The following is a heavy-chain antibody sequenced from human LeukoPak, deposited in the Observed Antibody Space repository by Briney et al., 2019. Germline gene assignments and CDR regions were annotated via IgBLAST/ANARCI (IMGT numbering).Heavy chain of an antibody. CDR3: ARGRHPVVSYYFDY. Sequence: ASVKVSCKASGYTFTNYGISWVRQAPGQGLEWMGWISAYNGNTNYAQKLQGRVTMTTDTSTSTAYMELRSLRSDDTAVYYCARGRHPVVSYYFDYWGQGTLVTVSS. D-gene: IGHD2-15*01. J-gene: IGHJ4*02. CDR1: GYTFTNYG. V-gene: IGHV1-18*01. CDR2: ISAYNGNT.